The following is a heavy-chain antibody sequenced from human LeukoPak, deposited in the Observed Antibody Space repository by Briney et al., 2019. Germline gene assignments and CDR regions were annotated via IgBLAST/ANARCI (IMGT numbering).Heavy chain of an antibody. J-gene: IGHJ4*02. D-gene: IGHD5-18*01. Sequence: ASETLSLTCTVSGGSISIYYWSWNRQPPGKGLESIGYMHHSGITNYNPSLKSRVTLSMDTSKNQFSLKLSSVTAADTAVYYCARTAREFDYWGQGTLVTVSS. V-gene: IGHV4-59*01. CDR3: ARTAREFDY. CDR1: GGSISIYY. CDR2: MHHSGIT.